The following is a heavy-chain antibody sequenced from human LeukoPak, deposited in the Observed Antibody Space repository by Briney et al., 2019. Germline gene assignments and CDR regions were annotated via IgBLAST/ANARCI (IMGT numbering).Heavy chain of an antibody. CDR3: ARIYYYDSSDYYGSGFDY. CDR2: IYSGGST. J-gene: IGHJ4*01. Sequence: PGGSLRLSCAASGFTVSSNYVSWVRQAPGKGLEWVSVIYSGGSTYYADSVKGRFTISRDNSKNTLYLQMNSLRAEDTAVYYCARIYYYDSSDYYGSGFDYWGPGTMVTVSS. D-gene: IGHD3-22*01. CDR1: GFTVSSNY. V-gene: IGHV3-53*01.